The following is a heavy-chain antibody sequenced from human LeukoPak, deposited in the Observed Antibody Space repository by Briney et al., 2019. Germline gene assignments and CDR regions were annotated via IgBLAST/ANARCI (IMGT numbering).Heavy chain of an antibody. CDR1: GFTFSSYS. CDR2: IRNDGSNQ. CDR3: ARGLRTGGDILTGYTQGPYYYYYYGMDV. Sequence: GGSLRLSCAASGFTFSSYSMHWVRQAPGKGLERVGGIRNDGSNQYYADSVKGQFTISRDNSKNTLYLQMNSLRADDTAVYYCARGLRTGGDILTGYTQGPYYYYYYGMDVWGQGTTVTVSS. V-gene: IGHV3-30*04. D-gene: IGHD3-9*01. J-gene: IGHJ6*02.